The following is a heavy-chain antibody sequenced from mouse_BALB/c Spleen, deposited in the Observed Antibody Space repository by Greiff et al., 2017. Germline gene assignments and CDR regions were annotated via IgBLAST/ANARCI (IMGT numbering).Heavy chain of an antibody. CDR3: ARGDSWFAY. D-gene: IGHD3-3*01. V-gene: IGHV2-6-4*01. CDR1: GFSLSRYS. CDR2: IWGDGST. Sequence: QVQLKESGPGLVAPSQSLSITCTVSGFSLSRYSVHWVRQPPGKGLEWLGMIWGDGSTDYNSALKSRLSISKDNSKSQVFLKMNSLQTDDTARYYCARGDSWFAYWGQGTLVTVSA. J-gene: IGHJ3*01.